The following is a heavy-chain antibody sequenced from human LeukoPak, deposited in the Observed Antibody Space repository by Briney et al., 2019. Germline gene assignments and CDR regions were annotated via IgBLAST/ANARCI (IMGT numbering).Heavy chain of an antibody. CDR3: ARDAGITVAVDY. D-gene: IGHD6-19*01. Sequence: GGSLRLSCAASGFTFSSYWMHWVRQVPGKGLVWVSRINSDGSSTTYADSVKGRFTISRDNAKNTLYLQMNSLRAEDTAVYYCARDAGITVAVDYWGQGTMVTVSS. J-gene: IGHJ4*02. CDR1: GFTFSSYW. CDR2: INSDGSST. V-gene: IGHV3-74*01.